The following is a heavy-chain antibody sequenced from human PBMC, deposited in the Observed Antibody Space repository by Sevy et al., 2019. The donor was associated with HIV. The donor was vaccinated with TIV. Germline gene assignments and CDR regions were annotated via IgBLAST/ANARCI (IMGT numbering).Heavy chain of an antibody. J-gene: IGHJ3*02. D-gene: IGHD3-22*01. CDR3: ARVKVRATMIVVAYAFDI. V-gene: IGHV6-1*01. CDR1: GDSVSSNSAA. CDR2: TYYRSKWYN. Sequence: KQSQTLSLTCAISGDSVSSNSAAWNWIRQSPSRGLEWLGRTYYRSKWYNDYAVSVKSRITINPDTSKNQFSLQLNSVTPEDTAVYYCARVKVRATMIVVAYAFDIWGQGTMVTVSS.